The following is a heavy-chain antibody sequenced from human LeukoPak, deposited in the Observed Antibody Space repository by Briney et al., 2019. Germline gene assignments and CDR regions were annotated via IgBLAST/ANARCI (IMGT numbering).Heavy chain of an antibody. J-gene: IGHJ1*01. V-gene: IGHV4-59*01. Sequence: PSETLSLTCTVSGGSNSSYYWSWIRQPPGKGLEWIGYIYYSGSTNYNPSLKSRVTISVDTSKNQFSLKLSSVTAADTAVYYCARVKWFGGDWGQGTLVTVSS. D-gene: IGHD3-10*01. CDR1: GGSNSSYY. CDR2: IYYSGST. CDR3: ARVKWFGGD.